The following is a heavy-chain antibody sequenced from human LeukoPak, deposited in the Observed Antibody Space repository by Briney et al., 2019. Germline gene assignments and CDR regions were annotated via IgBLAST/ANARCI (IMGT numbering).Heavy chain of an antibody. V-gene: IGHV4-38-2*02. Sequence: SETLSLTCTISGYSISSGYYWGWIRQPPGKGLEWIGSIYYSGSTYYNPSLKSRVTISVDTSKNQFSLKLSSVTAADTAVYYCARDPEGSSSWGYWGQGTLVTVSS. D-gene: IGHD6-13*01. CDR3: ARDPEGSSSWGY. J-gene: IGHJ4*02. CDR2: IYYSGST. CDR1: GYSISSGYY.